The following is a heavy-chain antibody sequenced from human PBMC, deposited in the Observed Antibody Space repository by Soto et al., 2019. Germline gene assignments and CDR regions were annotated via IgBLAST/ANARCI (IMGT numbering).Heavy chain of an antibody. J-gene: IGHJ6*02. D-gene: IGHD3-16*01. CDR1: GYTFTTYG. V-gene: IGHV1-18*01. CDR3: AMVDVYVTPSPQDV. CDR2: ISSYNGRT. Sequence: ASVKVSCKASGYTFTTYGISWVRQAPGQGLEWMGWISSYNGRTNFAPNLQGRVTMTTDTSTSTTYMELRSLRSNDTAIYYCAMVDVYVTPSPQDVWGQGTTVTVSS.